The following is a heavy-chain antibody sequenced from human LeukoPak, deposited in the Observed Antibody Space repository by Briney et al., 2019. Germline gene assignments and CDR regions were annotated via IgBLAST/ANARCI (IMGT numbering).Heavy chain of an antibody. D-gene: IGHD4-23*01. Sequence: ASVKVSCKASGYTFTGYYMHWVRQAPGQGLEWMGWINPNSGGTNYAQKFQGRVTMTRDTSISTAYMELSRLRSDDTAVYYCARPQGRTTVVIFDYWGQGTLVTTSS. CDR3: ARPQGRTTVVIFDY. CDR2: INPNSGGT. V-gene: IGHV1-2*02. J-gene: IGHJ4*02. CDR1: GYTFTGYY.